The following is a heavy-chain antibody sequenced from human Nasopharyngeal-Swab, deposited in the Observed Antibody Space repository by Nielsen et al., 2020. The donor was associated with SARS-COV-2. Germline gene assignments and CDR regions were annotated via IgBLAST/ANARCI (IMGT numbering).Heavy chain of an antibody. D-gene: IGHD7-27*01. V-gene: IGHV6-1*01. Sequence: WIGQSPSRGLEWLGRTYYRSKWYNDYAESVKSRVTISPDTSKNQVSLQLNSVTPEDTGVYYCARGDWGHFDYWGQGTLVTVSS. CDR2: TYYRSKWYN. J-gene: IGHJ4*02. CDR3: ARGDWGHFDY.